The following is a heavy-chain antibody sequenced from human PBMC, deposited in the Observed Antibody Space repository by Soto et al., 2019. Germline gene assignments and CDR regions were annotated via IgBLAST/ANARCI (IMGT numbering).Heavy chain of an antibody. J-gene: IGHJ3*02. Sequence: QLQLQESGPGLVKPSETLSLTCTVSGGSISSSSYYWGWIRQPPGKGLEWIGSIYYSGTTYYNPSLKSRVTISVDTSKNQFSLKLSSVTAADTAVYYCARPVSTMIVVPTRTGAFDIWGQGTMVTVSS. CDR2: IYYSGTT. CDR3: ARPVSTMIVVPTRTGAFDI. CDR1: GGSISSSSYY. V-gene: IGHV4-39*01. D-gene: IGHD3-22*01.